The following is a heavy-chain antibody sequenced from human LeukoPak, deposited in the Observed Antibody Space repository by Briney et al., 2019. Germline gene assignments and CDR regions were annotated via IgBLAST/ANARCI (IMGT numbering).Heavy chain of an antibody. CDR1: GFTFSSYS. CDR2: ISSSSSYI. V-gene: IGHV3-21*01. D-gene: IGHD2-2*01. CDR3: AREGRLGYCSSTSCHDAFDI. Sequence: GRSLRPSCAASGFTFSSYSMNWVRQAPGKGLEWVSSISSSSSYIYYADSVKGRFTISRDNAKNSLYLQMNSLRAEDTAVYYCAREGRLGYCSSTSCHDAFDIWGQGTMVTVSS. J-gene: IGHJ3*02.